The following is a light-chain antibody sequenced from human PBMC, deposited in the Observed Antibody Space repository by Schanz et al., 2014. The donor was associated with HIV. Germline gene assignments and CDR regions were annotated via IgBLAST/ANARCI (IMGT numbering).Light chain of an antibody. J-gene: IGKJ3*01. CDR1: PSLFSLSNPKNF. CDR3: QQYYSPPFT. CDR2: WAS. Sequence: DIVMTQSPDSLTVSHFSRDPLNCKYLPSLFSLSNPKNFLAWYQQKPGQRPKLYFYWASTRESGVPDRFSGSGSGTDFTLTISSLQAEDVAVYYCQQYYSPPFTFGPGTRVDIK. V-gene: IGKV4-1*01.